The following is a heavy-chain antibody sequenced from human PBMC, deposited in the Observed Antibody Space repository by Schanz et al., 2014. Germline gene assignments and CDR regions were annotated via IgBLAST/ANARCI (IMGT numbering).Heavy chain of an antibody. J-gene: IGHJ4*02. CDR1: GFTFSSYS. CDR2: IATSSSTR. CDR3: ARANYRRKINFDY. V-gene: IGHV3-48*01. D-gene: IGHD3-10*01. Sequence: EVQLLESGGGLVQPGGSLRLSCAASGFTFSSYSMNWVRQAPGKGLEWLSYIATSSSTRHYADSVKGRVTISRDNAKNSVSLQMRRLRVEDTAVYYCARANYRRKINFDYWGRGTLVTVSS.